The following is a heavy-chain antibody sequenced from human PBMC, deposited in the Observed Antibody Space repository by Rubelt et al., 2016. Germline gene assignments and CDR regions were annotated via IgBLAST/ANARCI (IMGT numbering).Heavy chain of an antibody. J-gene: IGHJ6*03. CDR3: AISVTAGYFYSDV. V-gene: IGHV3-23*01. CDR1: GFTFSSYA. Sequence: LDSGGGWVQPGRSLRLSCEASGFTFSSYAISLVRQAPRKGPEWISSISDGDSSTKYADSVKGRFTISRDDSKNTLYLQMNSLRAEDTAVYYCAISVTAGYFYSDVWGEGTTVTVSS. CDR2: ISDGDSST. D-gene: IGHD2-21*02.